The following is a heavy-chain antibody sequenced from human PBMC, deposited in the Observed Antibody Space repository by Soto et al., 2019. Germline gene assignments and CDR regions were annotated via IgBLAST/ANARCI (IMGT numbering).Heavy chain of an antibody. J-gene: IGHJ5*02. CDR3: ARRRITMVRGVTRWFDP. CDR1: GGSFSGYY. V-gene: IGHV4-34*01. CDR2: INHSGST. Sequence: QVQLQQWGAGLLKPSETLSLTCAVYGGSFSGYYWSWIRQPPGKGLEWIGEINHSGSTNYNPSLKSRVTISVDTSTNQFSLKLSSVTAADTAVYYCARRRITMVRGVTRWFDPWGQGTLVTVSS. D-gene: IGHD3-10*01.